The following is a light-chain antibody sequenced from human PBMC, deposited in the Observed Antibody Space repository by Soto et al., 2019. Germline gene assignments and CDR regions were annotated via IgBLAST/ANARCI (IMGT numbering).Light chain of an antibody. J-gene: IGKJ5*01. CDR1: QSIHTS. Sequence: GLTQPQATLSLSPGERATLSCRASQSIHTSLAWYQQKSGKPPRLVIYDSTLRANGVPDRFGGSRSGTEFTLTINSLEPEDFAVYYCQQRNVWPPINLGQGTRLEI. V-gene: IGKV3-11*01. CDR3: QQRNVWPPIN. CDR2: DST.